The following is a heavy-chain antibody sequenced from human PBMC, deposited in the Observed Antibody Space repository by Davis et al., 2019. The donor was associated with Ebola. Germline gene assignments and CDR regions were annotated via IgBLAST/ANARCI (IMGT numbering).Heavy chain of an antibody. CDR1: GFTFSDYY. CDR2: ISSSSSYT. J-gene: IGHJ5*02. CDR3: ATSGRDYPTNWFDP. D-gene: IGHD3-16*01. Sequence: GESLKISCAASGFTFSDYYMSWIRQAPGKGLEWVSYISSSSSYTNYADSVKGRFTISRDNAKNSLYLQMNSLRAEDTAVYYCATSGRDYPTNWFDPWGQGTLVTVSS. V-gene: IGHV3-11*06.